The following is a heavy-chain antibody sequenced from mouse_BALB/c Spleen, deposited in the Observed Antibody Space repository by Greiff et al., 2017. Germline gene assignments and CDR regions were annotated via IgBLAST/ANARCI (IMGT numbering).Heavy chain of an antibody. CDR2: ISSGGST. CDR1: GFTFSSYA. Sequence: DVMLVESGGGLVKPGGSLKLSCAASGFTFSSYAMSWVRQTPEKRLEWVASISSGGSTYYPDSVKGRFTISRDNARNILYLQMSSLRSEDTAMYYCARGGVITEGFAYWGQGTLVTVSA. CDR3: ARGGVITEGFAY. J-gene: IGHJ3*01. D-gene: IGHD2-4*01. V-gene: IGHV5-6-5*01.